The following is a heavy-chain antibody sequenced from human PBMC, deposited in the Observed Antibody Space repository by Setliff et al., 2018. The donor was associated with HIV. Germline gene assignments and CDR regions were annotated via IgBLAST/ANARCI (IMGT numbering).Heavy chain of an antibody. CDR3: VRGGDLDY. CDR2: INTDNGIT. D-gene: IGHD3-10*01. V-gene: IGHV1-8*02. J-gene: IGHJ4*02. Sequence: ASVKVSCKASGGTFSNYAITWVRQAPGQGLEWVGWINTDNGITEYAENFQGRVAMTRDTSMSTAYMELSSLRPDDTGVYYCVRGGDLDYWGQGTQVTVSS. CDR1: GGTFSNYA.